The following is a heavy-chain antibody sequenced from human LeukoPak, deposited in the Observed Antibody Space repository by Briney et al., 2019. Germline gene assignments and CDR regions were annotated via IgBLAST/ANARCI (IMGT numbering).Heavy chain of an antibody. CDR3: ARGFLAPGLSGWYYVFDY. D-gene: IGHD6-19*01. V-gene: IGHV1-69*05. CDR1: GGTFSSYA. J-gene: IGHJ4*02. Sequence: SVKVSCKASGGTFSSYAISWVRQAPGQGLEWMGRIIPIFGTANYAQKFQGRATITTDESTSTAYMELSSLRSEDTAVYYCARGFLAPGLSGWYYVFDYWGQGTLVTVSS. CDR2: IIPIFGTA.